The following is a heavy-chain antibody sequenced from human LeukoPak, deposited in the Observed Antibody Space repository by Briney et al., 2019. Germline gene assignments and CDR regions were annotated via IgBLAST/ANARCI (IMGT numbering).Heavy chain of an antibody. CDR1: GFTFSSNG. Sequence: GGSLRLSCAASGFTFSSNGMHWFRQAPGKGLEWVAFIRYDGSNKYYADSVKGRFTISRDNSKNTLYLQMNSLRAEDTAVYYCAKEYCSGGSCYSSITLFDYWGQGTLVTVSS. V-gene: IGHV3-30*02. CDR2: IRYDGSNK. CDR3: AKEYCSGGSCYSSITLFDY. J-gene: IGHJ4*02. D-gene: IGHD2-15*01.